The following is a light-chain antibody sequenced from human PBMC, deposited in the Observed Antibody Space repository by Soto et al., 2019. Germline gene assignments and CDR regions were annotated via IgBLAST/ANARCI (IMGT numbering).Light chain of an antibody. J-gene: IGLJ1*01. CDR1: SSDVGGYDY. V-gene: IGLV2-8*01. CDR3: SSYTGGNPSYV. Sequence: QSVLTQPPSASGSPGQSVTISCTGTSSDVGGYDYVSWYQQHPGKAPKLMIYEVTIRPSGVSDRFSGSKSGNTASLTVSGVQAEDEADYYCSSYTGGNPSYVLGTGTKLTVL. CDR2: EVT.